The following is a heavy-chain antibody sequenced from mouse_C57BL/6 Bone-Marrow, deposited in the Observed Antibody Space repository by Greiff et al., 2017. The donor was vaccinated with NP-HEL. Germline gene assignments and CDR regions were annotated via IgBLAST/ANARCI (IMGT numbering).Heavy chain of an antibody. CDR3: AGYDEYDDPFYDMDY. CDR1: GYTFTGYG. V-gene: IGHV1-81*01. Sequence: VKLMESGAELARPGASVKLSCKASGYTFTGYGISWVKQRTGQGLEWIGEIYPRSGNTYYNEKFKGKATLTADKSSSTAYMELRSLTSDAAAVYFCAGYDEYDDPFYDMDYWGQGTSVTVSS. J-gene: IGHJ4*01. CDR2: IYPRSGNT. D-gene: IGHD2-4*01.